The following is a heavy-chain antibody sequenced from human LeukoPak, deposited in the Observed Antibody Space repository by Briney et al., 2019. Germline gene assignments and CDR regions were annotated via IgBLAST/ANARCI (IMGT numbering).Heavy chain of an antibody. D-gene: IGHD5-12*01. J-gene: IGHJ5*02. V-gene: IGHV1-2*02. CDR2: INPNSGVA. CDR1: GYTFTAYN. CDR3: ATDPGHNAYDVSGWFDP. Sequence: ASVKVSCKASGYTFTAYNIHWVRHAPGQGLEWMGWINPNSGVADYAQKFQGRVTMTRDTSIRTAYMEVSRLRSDDTAVYYCATDPGHNAYDVSGWFDPWGQGTLVTVSS.